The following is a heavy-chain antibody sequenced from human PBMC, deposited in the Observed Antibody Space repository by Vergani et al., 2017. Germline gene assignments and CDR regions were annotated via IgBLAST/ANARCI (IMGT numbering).Heavy chain of an antibody. CDR1: GYTFSNYY. D-gene: IGHD3-9*01. J-gene: IGHJ4*02. CDR2: INPSGGHT. Sequence: QVQVVQPGAEVKKSGASVKVSCKTPGYTFSNYYMHWVRQAPGQGLEWMGIINPSGGHTNYAQKFQGRVTMTRDTSTSTVYMELSSLRSEDTAIYYCARGDYGILTGYRYWGQGTQVTVSA. CDR3: ARGDYGILTGYRY. V-gene: IGHV1-46*03.